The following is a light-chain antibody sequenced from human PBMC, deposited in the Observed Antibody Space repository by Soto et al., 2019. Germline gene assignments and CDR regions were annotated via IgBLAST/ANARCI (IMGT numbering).Light chain of an antibody. Sequence: DIQMTQSPSSVSASVGDRVTITCRATQGISSWLALYQQKPGKAPKLLIYAASSLQSGVPSRFSGSGSGTDFTLTINNLQPEDFATYYCQQANIFPRTFGPGTKVDIK. V-gene: IGKV1-12*01. CDR1: QGISSW. J-gene: IGKJ3*01. CDR2: AAS. CDR3: QQANIFPRT.